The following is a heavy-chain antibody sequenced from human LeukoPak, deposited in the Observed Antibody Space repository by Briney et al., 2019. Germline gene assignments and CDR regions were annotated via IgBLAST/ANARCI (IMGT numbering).Heavy chain of an antibody. CDR1: GGTFSSYA. CDR3: ARDLRYYYYYMDV. J-gene: IGHJ6*03. CDR2: IIPIFGTA. Sequence: GASVKVSCKASGGTFSSYAISWVRQAPGQGLEWMGGIIPIFGTANYAQKFQGRVTITADESTSTAYMELRSLRSDDTAVYYCARDLRYYYYYMDVWGKGTTVTVSS. V-gene: IGHV1-69*13.